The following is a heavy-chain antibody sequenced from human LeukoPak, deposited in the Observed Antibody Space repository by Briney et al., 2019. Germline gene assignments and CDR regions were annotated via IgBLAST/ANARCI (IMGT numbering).Heavy chain of an antibody. D-gene: IGHD6-6*01. V-gene: IGHV4-59*01. Sequence: SETLSLTCTVSGGSISSYYWSWIRQPPGKGLEWIGYIYYSGSTNYNSSFKSRVTISIDTSKNQFSLRLSSVTAADTAVYYCARGRIAARPGGNWFDPWGQGTLVTVSS. J-gene: IGHJ5*02. CDR2: IYYSGST. CDR1: GGSISSYY. CDR3: ARGRIAARPGGNWFDP.